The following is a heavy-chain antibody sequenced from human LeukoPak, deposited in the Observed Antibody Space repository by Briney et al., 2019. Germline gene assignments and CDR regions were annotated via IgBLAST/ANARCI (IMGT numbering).Heavy chain of an antibody. Sequence: GESLKISCKGSGYRFTSCGIGWVRQMPGKGLEWMGILSPDDTDTRYSPSFQGQITISVDKSISTAYLQWNSLKASDTAMYYCARHSPDDYGDYVGFDFWGQGSLVTVSS. D-gene: IGHD4-17*01. V-gene: IGHV5-51*01. J-gene: IGHJ4*02. CDR1: GYRFTSCG. CDR3: ARHSPDDYGDYVGFDF. CDR2: LSPDDTDT.